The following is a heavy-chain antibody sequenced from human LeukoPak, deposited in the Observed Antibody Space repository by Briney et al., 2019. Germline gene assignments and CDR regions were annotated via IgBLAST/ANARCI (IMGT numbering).Heavy chain of an antibody. V-gene: IGHV1-2*02. J-gene: IGHJ1*01. CDR2: INPNSGGT. Sequence: ASVKVSCKASGYTFTGYYMHWVRQAPGQGLEWMGWINPNSGGTNYAQKFQGRVTMTRDTSISTAYMELSRLRSDDTAVYYCARDHDLTGTYEYLKYWGQGTLVSVSS. CDR3: ARDHDLTGTYEYLKY. CDR1: GYTFTGYY. D-gene: IGHD7-27*01.